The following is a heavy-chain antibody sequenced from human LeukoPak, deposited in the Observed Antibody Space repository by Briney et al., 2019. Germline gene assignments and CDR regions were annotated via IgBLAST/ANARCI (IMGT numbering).Heavy chain of an antibody. CDR3: AREDCSGGSCYSPFDY. CDR1: GYTFTSYD. CDR2: MNPNSGNT. Sequence: ASVKVSCKASGYTFTSYDINWVRQATGQGLEWMGWMNPNSGNTGYRQKFQGRVTITADKSTSTAYMELSSLRSEDTAVCYCAREDCSGGSCYSPFDYWGQGTLVTVSS. J-gene: IGHJ4*02. V-gene: IGHV1-8*01. D-gene: IGHD2-15*01.